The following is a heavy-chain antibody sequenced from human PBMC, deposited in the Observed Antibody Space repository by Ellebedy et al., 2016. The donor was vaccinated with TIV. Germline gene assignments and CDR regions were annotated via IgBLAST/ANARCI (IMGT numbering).Heavy chain of an antibody. D-gene: IGHD3/OR15-3a*01. CDR2: TYYRSKWYN. CDR3: ARSVLSDFAAKNNWFDP. CDR1: GDSVSSNTAA. J-gene: IGHJ5*02. Sequence: SQTLSLTXXISGDSVSSNTAAWNWVRQSPSRGLEWLGRTYYRSKWYNEYAVFVNSRTTINPDTSKNRFSLQLNSVTPEDTAVYYCARSVLSDFAAKNNWFDPWGQGTLVTVSS. V-gene: IGHV6-1*01.